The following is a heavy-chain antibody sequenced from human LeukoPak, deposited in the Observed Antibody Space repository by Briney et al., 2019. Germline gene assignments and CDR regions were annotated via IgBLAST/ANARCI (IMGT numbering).Heavy chain of an antibody. D-gene: IGHD4-17*01. Sequence: SETLSLTCAVSGASISSISYYWGWLRRPPGKGLEWSGSFYYSGSTYYNPSLKSRVTISVDTSKNQFSLKLSSVTAADTAVYYCARRDYGDSRDYYFDSWGQGTLVTVSS. V-gene: IGHV4-39*01. CDR2: FYYSGST. CDR1: GASISSISYY. CDR3: ARRDYGDSRDYYFDS. J-gene: IGHJ4*02.